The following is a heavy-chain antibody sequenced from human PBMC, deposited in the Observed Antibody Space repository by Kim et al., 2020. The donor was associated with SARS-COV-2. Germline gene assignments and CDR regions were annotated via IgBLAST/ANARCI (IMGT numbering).Heavy chain of an antibody. CDR1: GGSISSSSYY. CDR3: ARSVATISRPFDY. V-gene: IGHV4-39*01. J-gene: IGHJ4*02. Sequence: SETLSLTCTVSGGSISSSSYYWGWIRQPPGKGLEWIGSIYYSGSTYYNPSLKSRVTISVDTSKNQFSLKLSSVTAADTAVYYCARSVATISRPFDYWGQG. D-gene: IGHD2-15*01. CDR2: IYYSGST.